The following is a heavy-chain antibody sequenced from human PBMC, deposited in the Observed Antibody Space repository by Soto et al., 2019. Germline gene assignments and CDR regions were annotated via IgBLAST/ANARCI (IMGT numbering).Heavy chain of an antibody. Sequence: GASVKVSCKASGYTFTSYYMHWVRQAPGQGLEWMGIINPSGGSTSYAQKFQGRVTMTRDTSTSTVYMELSSLRSEDTAVYYCARCSYYGSGSYPNYYYYGMDVWGQGTTVTVS. V-gene: IGHV1-46*01. CDR1: GYTFTSYY. D-gene: IGHD3-10*01. J-gene: IGHJ6*02. CDR2: INPSGGST. CDR3: ARCSYYGSGSYPNYYYYGMDV.